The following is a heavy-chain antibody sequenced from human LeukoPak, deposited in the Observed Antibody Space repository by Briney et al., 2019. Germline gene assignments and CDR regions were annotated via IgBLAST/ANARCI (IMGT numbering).Heavy chain of an antibody. CDR3: ARVRNDYGDYVDY. D-gene: IGHD4-17*01. V-gene: IGHV3-30*03. CDR2: ISYDGSNK. CDR1: GFTFSSYG. Sequence: GRSLRLSCAASGFTFSSYGMHWVRQAPGKGLEWVAVISYDGSNKYYADSVKGRFTISRDNSKNTLYLQMNSLRAEDTAVYYCARVRNDYGDYVDYWGQGTLVTVSS. J-gene: IGHJ4*02.